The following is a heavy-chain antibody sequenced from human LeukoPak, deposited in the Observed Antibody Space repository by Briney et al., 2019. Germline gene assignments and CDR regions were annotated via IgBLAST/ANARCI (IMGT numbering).Heavy chain of an antibody. CDR2: IYYSGST. D-gene: IGHD6-19*01. CDR3: ARHGSYSSGWYPYYFDY. J-gene: IGHJ4*02. CDR1: GGSISSYY. Sequence: SETLSLTCTVSGGSISSYYWSWIRQPPGKGLEWIGYIYYSGSTNYNPSLKSRVTISVDTSKDQFSLKLSSVTAADTAVYYCARHGSYSSGWYPYYFDYWGQGTLVTVSS. V-gene: IGHV4-59*08.